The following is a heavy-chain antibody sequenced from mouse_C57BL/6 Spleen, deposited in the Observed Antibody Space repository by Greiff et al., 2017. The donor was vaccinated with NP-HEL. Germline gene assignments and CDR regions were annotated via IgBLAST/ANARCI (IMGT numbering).Heavy chain of an antibody. J-gene: IGHJ3*01. Sequence: QVQLKQPGAELVKPGASVKLSCKASGYTFTSYWMHWVKQRPGQGLEWIGMIHPNSGSTNYNEKFKSKATLTVDKSSSTAYMQLSSLTSEDSAVYYSARMEGNSFAYWGQGTLVTVSA. V-gene: IGHV1-64*01. D-gene: IGHD2-1*01. CDR1: GYTFTSYW. CDR2: IHPNSGST. CDR3: ARMEGNSFAY.